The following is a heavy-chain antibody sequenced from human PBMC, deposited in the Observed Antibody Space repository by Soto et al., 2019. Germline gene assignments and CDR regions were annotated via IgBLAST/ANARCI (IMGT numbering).Heavy chain of an antibody. J-gene: IGHJ6*02. Sequence: QVQLVQSGAEVKKPGSSVKVSCTASGGTFSSYAISWVRQAPGQGLEWMGGIIPISETTNYAQKFQGRVTITADESKSTAYMELRSLRSEDTAVYYCARSQGSSTSLEIYYYYYYGMDVWGQGTTVTVSS. V-gene: IGHV1-69*01. CDR1: GGTFSSYA. D-gene: IGHD2-2*01. CDR3: ARSQGSSTSLEIYYYYYYGMDV. CDR2: IIPISETT.